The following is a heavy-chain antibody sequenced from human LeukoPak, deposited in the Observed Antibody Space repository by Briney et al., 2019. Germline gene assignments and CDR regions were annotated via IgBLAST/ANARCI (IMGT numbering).Heavy chain of an antibody. CDR2: IRYDESNK. J-gene: IGHJ5*02. V-gene: IGHV3-30*02. CDR1: GFTFSSYG. D-gene: IGHD6-19*01. CDR3: AKPVAGRNWFDP. Sequence: GGSLRLSCAASGFTFSSYGMHWVRQAPGKGLEWVAFIRYDESNKYYADSVKGRLTISRDNSKNTLYLQMNSLRAEDTAVYYCAKPVAGRNWFDPWGQGTLFTVSS.